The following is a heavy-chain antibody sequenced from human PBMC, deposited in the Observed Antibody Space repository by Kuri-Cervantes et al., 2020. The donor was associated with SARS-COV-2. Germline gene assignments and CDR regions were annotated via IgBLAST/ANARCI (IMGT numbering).Heavy chain of an antibody. CDR1: GFTFSSYA. CDR3: ASLGFDDNLNYYYYMDV. Sequence: GESLKISCAASGFTFSSYAMSWVRQAPGKGLEWVSSISSSRSYIYYADSVKGRFTISRDNAKNSLYLQMNSLRAEDTAVYYCASLGFDDNLNYYYYMDVRGKGTTVTVSS. J-gene: IGHJ6*03. CDR2: ISSSRSYI. D-gene: IGHD5-12*01. V-gene: IGHV3-21*01.